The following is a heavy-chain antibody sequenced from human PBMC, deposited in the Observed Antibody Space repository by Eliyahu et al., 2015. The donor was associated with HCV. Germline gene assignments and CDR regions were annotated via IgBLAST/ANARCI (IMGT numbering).Heavy chain of an antibody. Sequence: QVQLVQSGPEVKKPGASVKVSCKASGYTFTSYDINWVRQATGQGLEWMGWMNPNSGNTGYXQKFQGRVTMTRNTSISTAYMELSSLRSEDTAVYYCASTYDYVWGSPHWGQGTLVTVSS. CDR1: GYTFTSYD. CDR3: ASTYDYVWGSPH. J-gene: IGHJ4*02. D-gene: IGHD3-16*01. CDR2: MNPNSGNT. V-gene: IGHV1-8*01.